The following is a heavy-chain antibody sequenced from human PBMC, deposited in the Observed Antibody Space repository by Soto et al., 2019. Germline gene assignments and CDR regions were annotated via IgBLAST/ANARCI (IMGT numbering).Heavy chain of an antibody. CDR1: GGSISGYY. D-gene: IGHD3-22*01. J-gene: IGHJ1*01. CDR3: ARNRGGSSGYNYLQH. CDR2: IYYSGST. V-gene: IGHV4-59*13. Sequence: KPSETLSLTCTVSGGSISGYYWSWIRQSPGKGLEWIGYIYYSGSTDYNPSLKSRVTISLDTSRSQFSLKLTSVTAADTAVYYCARNRGGSSGYNYLQHWGQGTQVTVSS.